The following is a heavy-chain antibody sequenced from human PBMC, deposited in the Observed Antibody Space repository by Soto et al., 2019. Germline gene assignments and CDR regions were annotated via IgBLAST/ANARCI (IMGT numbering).Heavy chain of an antibody. Sequence: QVQLQESGPGLVKPSETLSLTCTVSGGDISTYYWTWIRQPAGKGLEWIGRIYSSGSTKYNPSLKSRVTMSLDTSKNQFSLRLSSVTAADTDVYYCARGQRFSDWFDPWGQGTLVTVSS. V-gene: IGHV4-4*07. CDR2: IYSSGST. J-gene: IGHJ5*02. D-gene: IGHD3-3*01. CDR3: ARGQRFSDWFDP. CDR1: GGDISTYY.